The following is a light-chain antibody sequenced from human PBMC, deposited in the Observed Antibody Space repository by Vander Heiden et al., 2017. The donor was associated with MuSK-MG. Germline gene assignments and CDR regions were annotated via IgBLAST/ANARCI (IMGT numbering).Light chain of an antibody. CDR3: QHRSDTPPFT. Sequence: DIQMTQSPSSLSASVGDRVTITCRASQSISSYLNWYQQKPGKAPKLLIYAASSLQSGVPSRFSGSGSGTDYNLIISSLQPEDVATYYCQHRSDTPPFTFGHGTKVDIK. CDR1: QSISSY. CDR2: AAS. J-gene: IGKJ3*01. V-gene: IGKV1-39*01.